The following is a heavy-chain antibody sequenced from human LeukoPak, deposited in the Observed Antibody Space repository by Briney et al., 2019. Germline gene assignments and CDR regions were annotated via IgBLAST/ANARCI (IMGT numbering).Heavy chain of an antibody. CDR3: ARDSNGDYYFDY. CDR1: GYSFTAYY. J-gene: IGHJ4*02. CDR2: INPNSGDT. Sequence: GASVKVSCKASGYSFTAYYIHWVRQAPGQGLEWMGWINPNSGDTNYAQKFQGRVTMTRDTSISTAYMELSRLRSDDTAVCYCARDSNGDYYFDYWGQGTLVTVSS. D-gene: IGHD4-17*01. V-gene: IGHV1-2*02.